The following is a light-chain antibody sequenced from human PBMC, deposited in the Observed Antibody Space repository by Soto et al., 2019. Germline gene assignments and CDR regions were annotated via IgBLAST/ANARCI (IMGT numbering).Light chain of an antibody. CDR2: GAS. Sequence: ILMTQSPATLSVSPCEISTLAGRASQSVGTNLAWYHQKRGRSPRLLIYGASSRATGIPDRFSGSGSGPDFTLTISRLEPEDFAVYFCQHYGSSTWTFGQGTKV. CDR3: QHYGSSTWT. J-gene: IGKJ1*01. CDR1: QSVGTN. V-gene: IGKV3-20*01.